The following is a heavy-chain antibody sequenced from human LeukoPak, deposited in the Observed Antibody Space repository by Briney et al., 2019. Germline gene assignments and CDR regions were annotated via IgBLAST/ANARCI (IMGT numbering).Heavy chain of an antibody. D-gene: IGHD3-3*02. J-gene: IGHJ6*03. CDR1: GFTFDEYG. CDR3: AREASVGFSYYMDA. Sequence: PGGSLRLPCAASGFTFDEYGVSWVRQVPGKGLEWVAGINWHGGEIGYADSVKGRFTISRGNAKNSLYLQMNSLRAEDTALYYCAREASVGFSYYMDAWGKGATVIISS. V-gene: IGHV3-20*04. CDR2: INWHGGEI.